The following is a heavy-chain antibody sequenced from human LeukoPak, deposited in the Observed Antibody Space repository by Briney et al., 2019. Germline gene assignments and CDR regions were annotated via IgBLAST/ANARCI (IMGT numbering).Heavy chain of an antibody. Sequence: PGGSLRLSCAASGFTVSSNYMSWVRQAPGKGLEWVSVIYSGGSTYYADSVKGRFTISRDNSKNTLYLQMNSLRAEDTAVYYCARAEYYYDSSGYPLDYWGQGTLVTVSS. CDR1: GFTVSSNY. CDR2: IYSGGST. J-gene: IGHJ4*02. V-gene: IGHV3-66*01. CDR3: ARAEYYYDSSGYPLDY. D-gene: IGHD3-22*01.